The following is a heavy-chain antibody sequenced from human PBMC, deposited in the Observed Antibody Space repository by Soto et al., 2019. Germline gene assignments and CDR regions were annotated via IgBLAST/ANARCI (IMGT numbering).Heavy chain of an antibody. CDR2: ISSSSSYI. Sequence: LRLSCAASGFTFSSYSMNWVRQAPGKGLEWVSSISSSSSYIYYADSVKGRFTISRDNAKNSLYLQMNSLRAEDTAVYYCAREGIAARYYYYYYGMDVWGQGTTVTVSS. CDR1: GFTFSSYS. V-gene: IGHV3-21*01. CDR3: AREGIAARYYYYYYGMDV. D-gene: IGHD6-6*01. J-gene: IGHJ6*02.